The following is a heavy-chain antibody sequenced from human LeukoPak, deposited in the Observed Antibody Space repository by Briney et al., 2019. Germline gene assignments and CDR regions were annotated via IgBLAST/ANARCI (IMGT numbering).Heavy chain of an antibody. CDR3: ARDFSWRQFDY. D-gene: IGHD6-13*01. V-gene: IGHV3-7*05. CDR2: IKQDGSAK. J-gene: IGHJ4*02. Sequence: GGSLRLSCAASGFNFNNYWMTWVRQAPGKGLEWVANIKQDGSAKFYVDSVKGRFTVSRDNAKNSLYLQMNSLRAEDTAVYYCARDFSWRQFDYWGQGTLVTVAS. CDR1: GFNFNNYW.